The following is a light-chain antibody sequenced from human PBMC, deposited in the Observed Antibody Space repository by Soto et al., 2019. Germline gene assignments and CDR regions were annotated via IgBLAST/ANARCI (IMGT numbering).Light chain of an antibody. Sequence: QSALTQPASVSGSPGQSITLSCTGTSCDVGDCNYVSWYQHHPGKAPKLMIYDVSNRPSGVSNRFSGSKSGNTASLTISGLQAEDEADYYCSSYTSSSTWVFGGGTKVTVL. CDR2: DVS. V-gene: IGLV2-14*03. J-gene: IGLJ3*02. CDR3: SSYTSSSTWV. CDR1: SCDVGDCNY.